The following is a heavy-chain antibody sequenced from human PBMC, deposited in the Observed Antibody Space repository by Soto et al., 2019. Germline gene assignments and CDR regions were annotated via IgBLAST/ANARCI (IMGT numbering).Heavy chain of an antibody. J-gene: IGHJ4*02. Sequence: GGSLRLSCAASGFTFSRYWMSWVRQAPGKGLEWVANIKHDGSEKYYVDSVKGRFTISRDNAKNSLYLQMNSLRAEDSAVYYCVRDHAPTTAMFTSWHGGQGTWVPVSS. CDR3: VRDHAPTTAMFTSWH. CDR1: GFTFSRYW. V-gene: IGHV3-7*01. CDR2: IKHDGSEK. D-gene: IGHD5-18*01.